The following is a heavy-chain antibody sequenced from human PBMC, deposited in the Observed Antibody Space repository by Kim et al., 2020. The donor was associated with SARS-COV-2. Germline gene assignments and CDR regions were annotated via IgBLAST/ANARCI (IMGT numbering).Heavy chain of an antibody. CDR3: ARADYYDSSAPFDY. J-gene: IGHJ4*02. V-gene: IGHV4-31*03. Sequence: SETLSLTCTVSGGSISSGGYYWSWIRQHPGKGLEWIGYIYYSGSTYYNPSLKSRVTISVDTSKNQFSLKLSSVTAADTAVYYCARADYYDSSAPFDYWGQGTLVTVSS. CDR2: IYYSGST. D-gene: IGHD3-22*01. CDR1: GGSISSGGYY.